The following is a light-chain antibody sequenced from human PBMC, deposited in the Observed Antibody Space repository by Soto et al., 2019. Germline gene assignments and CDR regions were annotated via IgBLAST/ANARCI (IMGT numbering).Light chain of an antibody. Sequence: QSALTQPPSAAGSPGQSVTISCNGTSSDVGGYNYVSWYQQYPGKAPKLLIYEVTKRPSGVPDRFSGSKSGTTGSRTASALQIDHEADYYCSSYTTSVIVFGTGT. CDR1: SSDVGGYNY. J-gene: IGLJ1*01. CDR2: EVT. CDR3: SSYTTSVIV. V-gene: IGLV2-8*01.